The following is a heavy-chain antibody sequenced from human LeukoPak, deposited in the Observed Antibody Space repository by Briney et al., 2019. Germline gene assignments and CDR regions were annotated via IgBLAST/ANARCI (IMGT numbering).Heavy chain of an antibody. J-gene: IGHJ5*02. CDR3: AKDTHSGYYNP. CDR2: IRFDGSNK. Sequence: GGSLRLSCEASGFTFSTYGMHWVRQAPGKGLEWVAFIRFDGSNKYYADSVKGRFTISRDNSKSTLYLQMNSLRPEDTAVYYCAKDTHSGYYNPWGQGTLVTVSS. CDR1: GFTFSTYG. V-gene: IGHV3-30*02. D-gene: IGHD5-12*01.